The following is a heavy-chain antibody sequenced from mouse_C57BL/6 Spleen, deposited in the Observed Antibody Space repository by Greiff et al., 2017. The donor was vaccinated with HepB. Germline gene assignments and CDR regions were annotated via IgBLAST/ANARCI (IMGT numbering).Heavy chain of an antibody. CDR1: GYAFSSSW. CDR2: IYPGDGDT. Sequence: VQLQQSGPELVKPGASVKISCKASGYAFSSSWMNWVKQRPGKGLEWIGRIYPGDGDTNYNGKFKGKATLTADKSSSTAYMQLSSLTSEDSAVYFCARDSNYAMDDWGQGTSVTVSS. CDR3: ARDSNYAMDD. J-gene: IGHJ4*01. D-gene: IGHD3-2*01. V-gene: IGHV1-82*01.